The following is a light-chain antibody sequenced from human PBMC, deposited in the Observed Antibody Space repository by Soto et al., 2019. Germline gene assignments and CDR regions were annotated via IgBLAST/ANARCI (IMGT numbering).Light chain of an antibody. J-gene: IGLJ2*01. V-gene: IGLV2-14*01. CDR3: SSYTSSSTVV. Sequence: QSALTQPASVSGIPGQSITISCTGTSSDVGGYNYVSWYQQHPGKAPKLMIYDVSNRPSGVSNRFSGSKSGNTASLTISGLQADDEADYYCSSYTSSSTVVFGGGTKLTVL. CDR1: SSDVGGYNY. CDR2: DVS.